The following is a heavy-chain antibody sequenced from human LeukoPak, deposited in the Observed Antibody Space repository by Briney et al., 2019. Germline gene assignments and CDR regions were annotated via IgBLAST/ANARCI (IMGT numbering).Heavy chain of an antibody. CDR1: GFTFSSYW. Sequence: GGSLRLSCAASGFTFSSYWMHWVRQAPGKGLVWVSRINSDGSSTTYADSVKGRFTISRDNAKNTLYLQMNSLRAEDTAVYYCAKAGYYDSSGYYDYWGQGTLVTVSS. CDR3: AKAGYYDSSGYYDY. CDR2: INSDGSST. J-gene: IGHJ4*02. D-gene: IGHD3-22*01. V-gene: IGHV3-74*01.